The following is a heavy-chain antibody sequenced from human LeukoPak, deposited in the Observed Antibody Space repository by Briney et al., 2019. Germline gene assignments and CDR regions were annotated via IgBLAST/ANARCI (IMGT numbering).Heavy chain of an antibody. CDR1: GFTFSSYG. CDR2: ISYDGSNK. CDR3: AMVSYTGYY. V-gene: IGHV3-30*03. Sequence: GRSLRLSCAASGFTFSSYGMHWVRQAPGKGLEWVAVISYDGSNKYYADSVKGRFTISRDNSKNTPYLQMNSLRAEDTAVYYCAMVSYTGYYWGQGTLVTVSS. J-gene: IGHJ4*02. D-gene: IGHD2-2*02.